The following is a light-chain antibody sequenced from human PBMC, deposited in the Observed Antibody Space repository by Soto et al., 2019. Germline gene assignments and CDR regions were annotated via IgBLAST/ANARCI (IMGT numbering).Light chain of an antibody. CDR1: SSNIGACYD. Sequence: QSVLTQPPSVSGAPGQRVTISCTGSSSNIGACYDVHWYQQLPGTAPKLLIYGNSNRPSGVPDRFSGSKSVTSASLAITGRQAEDEADYYCQSYDSSLSGWVFGGGTKLTVL. V-gene: IGLV1-40*01. CDR3: QSYDSSLSGWV. J-gene: IGLJ3*02. CDR2: GNS.